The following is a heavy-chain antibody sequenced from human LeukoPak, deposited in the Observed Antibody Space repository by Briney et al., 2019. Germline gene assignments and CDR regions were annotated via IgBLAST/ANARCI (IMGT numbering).Heavy chain of an antibody. CDR3: ARSGDYYYDSSGYYAFDY. Sequence: ASVKGSCKAFGYTFTSYDINRVRQATGQRLEWMGWMNPNSGNTGYAQKFQGRVNMTRNTSISTAYMELSSLRSEDTAVYYCARSGDYYYDSSGYYAFDYWGQGTLVTVSS. J-gene: IGHJ4*02. V-gene: IGHV1-8*01. D-gene: IGHD3-22*01. CDR2: MNPNSGNT. CDR1: GYTFTSYD.